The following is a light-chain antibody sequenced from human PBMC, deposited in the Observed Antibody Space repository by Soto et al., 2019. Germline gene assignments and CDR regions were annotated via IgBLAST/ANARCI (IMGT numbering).Light chain of an antibody. V-gene: IGKV1-5*03. Sequence: DIQMTQSPSTLSASVGDRVTITCRASQSISTWLAWYQQEPGKAPKLLIHKASSLQSGVPSRFSGSGSGTDFTLTISSLHPDDCATYYCQQYNSYSPTFGQGTRVDIK. CDR1: QSISTW. CDR2: KAS. J-gene: IGKJ1*01. CDR3: QQYNSYSPT.